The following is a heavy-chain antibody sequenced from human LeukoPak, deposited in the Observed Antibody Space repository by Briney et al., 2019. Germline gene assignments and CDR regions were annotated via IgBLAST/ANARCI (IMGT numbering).Heavy chain of an antibody. CDR2: IWFDGTKE. CDR1: GFTFSNAW. CDR3: AKERDYYHGSGYDS. Sequence: GGSLRLSCAASGFTFSNAWMSWVRQAPGKGLEWVAFIWFDGTKEYYADSVKGRFTISRDNFKSTVSLQMNNLRVEDTALYYCAKERDYYHGSGYDSWGQGTLVTVSS. J-gene: IGHJ4*02. D-gene: IGHD3-22*01. V-gene: IGHV3-30*02.